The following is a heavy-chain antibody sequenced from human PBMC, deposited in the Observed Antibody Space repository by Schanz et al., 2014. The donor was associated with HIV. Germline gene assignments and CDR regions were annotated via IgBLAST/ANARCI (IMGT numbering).Heavy chain of an antibody. J-gene: IGHJ6*02. CDR3: AREGMEQMVNILDV. CDR1: GGSFSAYY. CDR2: IYHSGST. D-gene: IGHD6-13*01. V-gene: IGHV4-34*01. Sequence: QVHLQQWGAGLLKPSETLSLTCTVYGGSFSAYYWSWIRQPPGEGLEWIGYIYHSGSTYYNPSLKTRVTISVDTSKNQFSLKLRSVTAADTAVYYCAREGMEQMVNILDVWGQGTRVNVSS.